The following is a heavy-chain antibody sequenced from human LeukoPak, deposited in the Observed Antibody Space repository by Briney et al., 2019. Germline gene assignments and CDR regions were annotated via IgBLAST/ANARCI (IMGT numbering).Heavy chain of an antibody. J-gene: IGHJ2*01. Sequence: PSETLSLTCTVSGGSISSSSYYWGWIRQPPGKGLEWIGSIYYSGSTYYNPSLKSRVTISVDTSKNQFSLKLSSVTAADTAVYYCARARIVVVTASHFDLWGRGTLVTVSS. CDR1: GGSISSSSYY. CDR2: IYYSGST. CDR3: ARARIVVVTASHFDL. V-gene: IGHV4-39*07. D-gene: IGHD2-21*02.